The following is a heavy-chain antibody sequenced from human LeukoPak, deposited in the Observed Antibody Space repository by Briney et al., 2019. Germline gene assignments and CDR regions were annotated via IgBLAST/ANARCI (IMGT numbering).Heavy chain of an antibody. Sequence: SETLSLTCTVTGGSIGSYYWSWIRQPPGKGLEWIGYIYYSGSTNYNPSLTSRVTISVDTSKNQFSLKLSSVTAADTAVYYCAREGGWYNWFDPWGQGTLVTVSS. CDR3: AREGGWYNWFDP. CDR2: IYYSGST. J-gene: IGHJ5*02. CDR1: GGSIGSYY. V-gene: IGHV4-59*01. D-gene: IGHD6-19*01.